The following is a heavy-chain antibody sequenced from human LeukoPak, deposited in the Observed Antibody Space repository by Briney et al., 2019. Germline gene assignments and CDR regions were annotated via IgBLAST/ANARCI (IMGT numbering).Heavy chain of an antibody. CDR2: INPNSGGT. CDR1: GYTFTVYY. CDR3: ARFGVGATHYFDY. V-gene: IGHV1-2*02. Sequence: ASVKVSCKASGYTFTVYYMHWVRQAPGQGLEWMGWINPNSGGTNYAQKFQGRVTMTRDTSISTAYMELSRLRSDDTAVYYCARFGVGATHYFDYWGQGTLVTVSS. D-gene: IGHD1-26*01. J-gene: IGHJ4*02.